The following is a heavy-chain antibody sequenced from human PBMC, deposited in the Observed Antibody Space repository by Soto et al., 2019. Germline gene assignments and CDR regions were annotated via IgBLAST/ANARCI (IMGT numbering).Heavy chain of an antibody. CDR2: SSSSGSTI. Sequence: PGGSLRLSCAASGFTFSDYYMSWIRQAPGKGLEWVSYSSSSGSTIYYADSVKGRFTISRDNAKNSLYLQMNSLRAEDTAVYYCARANYDFWSGPLPLYFDYWGQGTLVTVSS. V-gene: IGHV3-11*01. CDR3: ARANYDFWSGPLPLYFDY. CDR1: GFTFSDYY. J-gene: IGHJ4*02. D-gene: IGHD3-3*01.